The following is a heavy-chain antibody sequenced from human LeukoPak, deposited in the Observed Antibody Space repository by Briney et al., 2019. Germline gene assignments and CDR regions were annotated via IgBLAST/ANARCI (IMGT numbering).Heavy chain of an antibody. CDR2: IYYSGST. V-gene: IGHV4-59*01. J-gene: IGHJ4*02. D-gene: IGHD3-10*01. CDR1: GGSLNNYY. Sequence: SETLSLTCSVSGGSLNNYYWTWIRQPPGRGLEWIGHIYYSGSTYYNPSLKSRVTISVDTSKNQLSLKVTSVTAADTAIYYCATSPMVRGIYQFDYWGQGTLVTVSS. CDR3: ATSPMVRGIYQFDY.